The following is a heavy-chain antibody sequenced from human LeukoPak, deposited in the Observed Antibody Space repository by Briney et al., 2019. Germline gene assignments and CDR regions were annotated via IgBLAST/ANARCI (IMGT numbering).Heavy chain of an antibody. J-gene: IGHJ6*02. V-gene: IGHV3-23*01. Sequence: GGSLRLSCAASGFTFSSYAMSWVRQAPGKGLEWVSAISGSGGSTYYADSVKGRFTISRDNSKNTLYLQMNSLRAEDTAVYYCAKRDGSTSYYYYGMDVWGQGTTVTVSS. CDR3: AKRDGSTSYYYYGMDV. CDR2: ISGSGGST. D-gene: IGHD5/OR15-5a*01. CDR1: GFTFSSYA.